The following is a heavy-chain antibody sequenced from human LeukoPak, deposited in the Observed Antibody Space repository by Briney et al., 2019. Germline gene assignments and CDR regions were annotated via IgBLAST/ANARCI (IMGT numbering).Heavy chain of an antibody. CDR1: GFTFSGSA. D-gene: IGHD3-10*01. V-gene: IGHV3-73*01. CDR3: TSLWFGESFDAFDI. J-gene: IGHJ3*02. Sequence: GGSLRLSCAASGFTFSGSAMHWVRQASGKGLEWVGRNRSKANSYATAYAASVKGRFTISRDDSKNTAYLQMNSLKTEDTAVYYCTSLWFGESFDAFDIWGQGTMVTVSS. CDR2: NRSKANSYAT.